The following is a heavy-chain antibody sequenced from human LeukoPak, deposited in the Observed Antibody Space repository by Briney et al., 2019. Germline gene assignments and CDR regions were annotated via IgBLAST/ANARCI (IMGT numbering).Heavy chain of an antibody. V-gene: IGHV3-23*01. Sequence: GWSLRLSCVASGFTFSSYAMSWVRQAPGKGLEWVSAISGSGGSTYYADSVKGRFTISRDNSKNTLYLQMNSLRAEDTAVYYCAKDSRYTTYDFWSGYTIDYWGQGTLVTVSS. CDR1: GFTFSSYA. J-gene: IGHJ4*02. CDR3: AKDSRYTTYDFWSGYTIDY. D-gene: IGHD3-3*01. CDR2: ISGSGGST.